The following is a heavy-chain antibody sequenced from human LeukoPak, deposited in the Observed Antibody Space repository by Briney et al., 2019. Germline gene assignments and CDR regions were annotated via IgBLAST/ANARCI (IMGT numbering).Heavy chain of an antibody. V-gene: IGHV1-2*02. Sequence: ASVKVSCKASGYTFTSYGISWVRQAPGQGLEWMGWINPNSGGTNYAQKFQGRVTMTRDTSISTAYMELRSLRSDDTAVYYCARDLTYYYGSGSYYLHLDYWGQGTLVTVSS. CDR2: INPNSGGT. CDR3: ARDLTYYYGSGSYYLHLDY. J-gene: IGHJ4*02. CDR1: GYTFTSYG. D-gene: IGHD3-10*01.